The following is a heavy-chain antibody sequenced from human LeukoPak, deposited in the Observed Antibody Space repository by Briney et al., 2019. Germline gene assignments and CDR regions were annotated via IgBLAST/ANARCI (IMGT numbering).Heavy chain of an antibody. CDR2: ISGSGGST. D-gene: IGHD3-10*01. CDR1: GFTFSNYA. J-gene: IGHJ5*02. CDR3: AKDQVVRGVTGWFDP. V-gene: IGHV3-23*01. Sequence: PGGSLRLSCVASGFTFSNYAMSWVRQAPGKELEWVSAISGSGGSTYYAASVKGRFTISRDNSKNTLYLQMNSLRAEDTAVYYCAKDQVVRGVTGWFDPWGQGTLVTVSS.